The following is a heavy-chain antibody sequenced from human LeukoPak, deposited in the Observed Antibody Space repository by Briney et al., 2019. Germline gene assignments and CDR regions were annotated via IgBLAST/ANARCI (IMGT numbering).Heavy chain of an antibody. Sequence: SETLSLTCAVYGGSFSGYYWSWIRQPPGKGLEWIGEINHNGSTNYNPSLKSRVTISVDTSKNQFSLKLSSVTAADTAVYYCARDGDQTSFDYWGQGTLVTVSS. CDR2: INHNGST. CDR3: ARDGDQTSFDY. D-gene: IGHD4-17*01. J-gene: IGHJ4*02. CDR1: GGSFSGYY. V-gene: IGHV4-34*01.